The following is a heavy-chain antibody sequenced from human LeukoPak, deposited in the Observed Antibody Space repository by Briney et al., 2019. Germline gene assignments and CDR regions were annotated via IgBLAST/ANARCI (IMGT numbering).Heavy chain of an antibody. D-gene: IGHD6-13*01. CDR3: ARSGIAAAGTREYFQH. CDR1: GYTFTGYY. Sequence: ASVKVSCKASGYTFTGYYMHWVRQAPGQGLEWMGWINPNSGGTNYAQKFQGWVTTTRDTSISTAYMELSRLRSDDTAVYYCARSGIAAAGTREYFQHWGQGTLVTVSS. V-gene: IGHV1-2*04. J-gene: IGHJ1*01. CDR2: INPNSGGT.